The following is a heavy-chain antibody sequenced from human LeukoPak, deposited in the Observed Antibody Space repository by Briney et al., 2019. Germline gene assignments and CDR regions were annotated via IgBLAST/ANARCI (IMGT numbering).Heavy chain of an antibody. CDR1: GFTFSNYW. CDR2: IKQDGSET. V-gene: IGHV3-7*03. D-gene: IGHD3-10*01. J-gene: IGHJ4*02. CDR3: TRDKSAGADTGSSFYY. Sequence: PGGSLRLSCAAFGFTFSNYWMTWVRQAPGKGLEWVASIKQDGSETYYVDSVKGRFTLSRDNAKNSVYLQMSSLRAEDKAVYYCTRDKSAGADTGSSFYYWGQGALVTVSS.